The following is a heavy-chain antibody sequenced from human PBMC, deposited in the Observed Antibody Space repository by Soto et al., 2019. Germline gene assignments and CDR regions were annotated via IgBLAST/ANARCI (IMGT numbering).Heavy chain of an antibody. J-gene: IGHJ6*03. CDR3: ARDGGYCSSTSCYVDYYYYMDV. D-gene: IGHD2-2*01. V-gene: IGHV1-18*01. CDR1: VYTFTSYG. Sequence: ASVKVSCKASVYTFTSYGISWVRQAPGQGLEWMGWINANSGNTNYAQKFQGRVTMTRDTSTSTAYMELRRLRSDDTAVYYCARDGGYCSSTSCYVDYYYYMDVWGKGTTVTVSS. CDR2: INANSGNT.